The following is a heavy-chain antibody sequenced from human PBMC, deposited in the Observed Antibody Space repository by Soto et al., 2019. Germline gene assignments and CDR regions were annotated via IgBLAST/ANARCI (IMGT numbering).Heavy chain of an antibody. CDR3: ARFYYDSSGYLPSPYYYYYGMDV. CDR2: IKQDGSEK. J-gene: IGHJ6*02. V-gene: IGHV3-7*04. D-gene: IGHD3-22*01. CDR1: GFTFSSYW. Sequence: GGSLRLSCAASGFTFSSYWMSWVRQAPGKGLEWVANIKQDGSEKYYVDSVKGRFTISRDNAKNSLYLQMNSLRAEDTAVYYCARFYYDSSGYLPSPYYYYYGMDVWGQGTKVTV.